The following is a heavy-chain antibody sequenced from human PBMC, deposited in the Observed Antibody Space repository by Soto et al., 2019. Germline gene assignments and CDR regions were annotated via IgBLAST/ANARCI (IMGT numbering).Heavy chain of an antibody. CDR2: ISSSSSYI. Sequence: GXLRLSCSASGFTFSSYNMNWVRQAPGKGLEWVSSISSSSSYIYYADSVKGRFTISRDNAKNSLYLQMNSLRAEDTAVYYCAREKVYDFWSGYYDYWGQGTLVTVSS. D-gene: IGHD3-3*01. V-gene: IGHV3-21*01. CDR1: GFTFSSYN. CDR3: AREKVYDFWSGYYDY. J-gene: IGHJ4*02.